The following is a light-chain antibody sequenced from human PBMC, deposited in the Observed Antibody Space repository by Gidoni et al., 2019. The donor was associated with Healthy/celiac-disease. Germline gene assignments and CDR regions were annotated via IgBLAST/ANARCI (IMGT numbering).Light chain of an antibody. CDR3: QQYNNWPPYT. CDR1: QSVSSN. V-gene: IGKV3-15*01. CDR2: GAS. J-gene: IGKJ2*01. Sequence: EIVMTQSTATLSVSPGESATLSCRASQSVSSNLAWYQQQPGQAPRLLIYGASTRATGIPARFSVSGSGTEFTLTISSLQSEDFAVYYCQQYNNWPPYTFGQGTKLEIK.